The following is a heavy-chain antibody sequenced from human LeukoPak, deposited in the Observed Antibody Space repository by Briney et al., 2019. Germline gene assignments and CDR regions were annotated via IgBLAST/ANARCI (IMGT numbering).Heavy chain of an antibody. CDR3: ASSGITMIPARGGDAFDI. D-gene: IGHD3-22*01. V-gene: IGHV1-69-2*01. Sequence: ASLKISCKVSGYTFTDYYMHWVQQAPRKGLEWMGLVDPEDGETIYAEKFQGRVTITSDTSTDTAYMELSSLRSEATAVYYCASSGITMIPARGGDAFDIWGQGTMVTVSS. CDR1: GYTFTDYY. CDR2: VDPEDGET. J-gene: IGHJ3*02.